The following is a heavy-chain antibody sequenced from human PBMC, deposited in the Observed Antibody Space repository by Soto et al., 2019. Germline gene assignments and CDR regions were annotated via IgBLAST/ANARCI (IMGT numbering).Heavy chain of an antibody. D-gene: IGHD6-13*01. CDR3: AKGLLAAAGNTGNYYYDYGVDV. Sequence: EVQLLESGGGLAQPGGSLRLSCAASGFTFSGYAMSWVRQAPGKGLEWVSAVSGSGSDTYYADSVKGRFTISRDNSKNTLYLQMSRLRAEDTAVYYCAKGLLAAAGNTGNYYYDYGVDVWGQGTTVTVSS. CDR1: GFTFSGYA. CDR2: VSGSGSDT. V-gene: IGHV3-23*01. J-gene: IGHJ6*02.